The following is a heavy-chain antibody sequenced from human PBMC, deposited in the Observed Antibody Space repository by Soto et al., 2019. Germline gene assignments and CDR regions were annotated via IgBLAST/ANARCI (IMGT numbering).Heavy chain of an antibody. Sequence: SRXLSCSAARFIFSXSCVSWFSQAPGQGLELVCRIKSKTDGGTTDYAAPVKGRFTISRDDSKNTMYLQMNSLKTEDTAVYYCTTDRYDFWSGYYPWFDPWGQGTLVTVSS. J-gene: IGHJ5*02. CDR3: TTDRYDFWSGYYPWFDP. V-gene: IGHV3-15*01. D-gene: IGHD3-3*01. CDR2: IKSKTDGGTT. CDR1: RFIFSXSC.